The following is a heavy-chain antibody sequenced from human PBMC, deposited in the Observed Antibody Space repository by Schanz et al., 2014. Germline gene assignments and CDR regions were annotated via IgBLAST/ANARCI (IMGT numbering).Heavy chain of an antibody. D-gene: IGHD3-22*01. CDR2: ISGSGGST. CDR3: AKSYDTSGYSGFDY. J-gene: IGHJ4*02. CDR1: GFTFRNYA. Sequence: VQLLESGGGLVQPGGSLTLSCSASGFTFRNYALSWVRQAPGKGLAWVSAISGSGGSTYYADSVKGRFTISRDNSKNTLYLQMNSLRTEDTAVYFCAKSYDTSGYSGFDYWGQGTLVTVSS. V-gene: IGHV3-23*01.